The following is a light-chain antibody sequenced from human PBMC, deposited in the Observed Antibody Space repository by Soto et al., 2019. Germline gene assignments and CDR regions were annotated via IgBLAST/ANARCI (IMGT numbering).Light chain of an antibody. CDR2: GAS. Sequence: EIVLTQSPGTLSLSPGERATLSCRASQSLSSSYLAWYQQKPGQAPRVLIYGASSRATGIPDRFSGSGSGTDFTLTISRLEPEDFVVYYCHQYHSSPPLTFGGGTKVAI. CDR1: QSLSSSY. J-gene: IGKJ4*01. V-gene: IGKV3-20*01. CDR3: HQYHSSPPLT.